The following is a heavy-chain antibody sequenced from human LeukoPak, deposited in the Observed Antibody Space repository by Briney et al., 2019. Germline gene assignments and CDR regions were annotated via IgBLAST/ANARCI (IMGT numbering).Heavy chain of an antibody. Sequence: GGSLRLSCTASGFTFSSYWMNWVRQVPGKELEWVAIIKSDGTEEHYLDSVKGRFTISRDNANNLLFLQMNNLRAEDTAVYYCAGGGGYLIDYRGQGTLVTVSS. J-gene: IGHJ4*02. CDR1: GFTFSSYW. CDR2: IKSDGTEE. V-gene: IGHV3-7*01. CDR3: AGGGGYLIDY. D-gene: IGHD3-22*01.